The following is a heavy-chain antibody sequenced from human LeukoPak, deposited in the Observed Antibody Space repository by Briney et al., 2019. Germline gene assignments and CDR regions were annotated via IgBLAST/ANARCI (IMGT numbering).Heavy chain of an antibody. CDR3: ARFARSSKTYYYMDV. V-gene: IGHV4-4*07. CDR2: IYTSGST. CDR1: GGSISSYY. D-gene: IGHD4-11*01. J-gene: IGHJ6*03. Sequence: PLETLSLTCTVSGGSISSYYWSWIRQPAGKGLEWIGRIYTSGSTNYNPSLKSRVTMSVDTSKNQFSLKLSSVTAADTAVYYCARFARSSKTYYYMDVWGKGTTVTVSS.